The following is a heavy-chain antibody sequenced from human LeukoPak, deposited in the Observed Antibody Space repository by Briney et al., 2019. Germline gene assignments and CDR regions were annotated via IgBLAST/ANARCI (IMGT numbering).Heavy chain of an antibody. V-gene: IGHV1-69*05. CDR3: ARDRGYSYGNDY. Sequence: ASVEVSCKASGGTFSSYAISWVRQAPGQGLEWMGRIIPIFGTANYAQKFQGRVTITTDESTSTAYMELSSLRSEDTAVYYCARDRGYSYGNDYWGQGTLVTVSS. J-gene: IGHJ4*02. D-gene: IGHD5-18*01. CDR2: IIPIFGTA. CDR1: GGTFSSYA.